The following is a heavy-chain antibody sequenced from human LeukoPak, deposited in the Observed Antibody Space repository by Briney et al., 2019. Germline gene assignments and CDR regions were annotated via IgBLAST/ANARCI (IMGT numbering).Heavy chain of an antibody. Sequence: ASVKVSCKASGYTFTGYYMHWVRQAPGQGLEWMGWTNPNSGGTNYAQKFQGWVTMTRDTSISTAYMELSRLRSDDTAVYYCARGTYSNHNYYYYYGLDVWGQGTTVTVSS. CDR2: TNPNSGGT. CDR1: GYTFTGYY. J-gene: IGHJ6*02. V-gene: IGHV1-2*04. D-gene: IGHD4-11*01. CDR3: ARGTYSNHNYYYYYGLDV.